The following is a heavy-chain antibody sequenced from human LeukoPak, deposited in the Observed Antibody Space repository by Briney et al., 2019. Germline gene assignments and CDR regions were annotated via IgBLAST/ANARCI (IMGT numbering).Heavy chain of an antibody. J-gene: IGHJ3*02. CDR1: GFTFSSYA. D-gene: IGHD3-22*01. CDR3: AKDRELRRITMIVVALDAFDI. V-gene: IGHV3-23*01. Sequence: GSLRLSCAASGFTFSSYAMSWVRQAPGKGLEWVSAISGSGGSTYYADSVKGRFTISRDNSKNTLYLQMNSLRAEDTAVYYCAKDRELRRITMIVVALDAFDIWGQGTMVTVSS. CDR2: ISGSGGST.